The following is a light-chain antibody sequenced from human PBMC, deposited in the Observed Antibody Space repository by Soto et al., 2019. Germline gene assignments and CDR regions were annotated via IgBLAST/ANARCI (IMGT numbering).Light chain of an antibody. CDR2: GAS. V-gene: IGKV3-20*01. J-gene: IGKJ3*01. Sequence: EIVLTQSTGTLSFSPGERATLTCRASQSVSSSYLAWFQQKPGQAPRLLIYGASSRATGIPERFSGSGSGKDFTLTISRMEPESFAEYYCQQYGNAPFTFCPGTTVDIK. CDR3: QQYGNAPFT. CDR1: QSVSSSY.